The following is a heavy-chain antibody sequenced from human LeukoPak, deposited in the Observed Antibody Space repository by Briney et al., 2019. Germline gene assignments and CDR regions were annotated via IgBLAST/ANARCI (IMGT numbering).Heavy chain of an antibody. CDR1: GFTFSSYA. V-gene: IGHV3-30-3*01. CDR3: ARDHYGDYEYFDY. CDR2: ISYDGSNK. J-gene: IGHJ4*02. D-gene: IGHD4-17*01. Sequence: GGSLRLSCAASGFTFSSYAMHWVRQAPGKGLEWVAVISYDGSNKYYADSVKGRFTISRDTSKNTLYLQMNSLRAEDTAVYYCARDHYGDYEYFDYWGQGTLVTVSS.